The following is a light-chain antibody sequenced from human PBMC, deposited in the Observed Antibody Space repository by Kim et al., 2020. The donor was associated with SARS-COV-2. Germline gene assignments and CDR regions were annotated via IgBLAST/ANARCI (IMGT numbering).Light chain of an antibody. J-gene: IGLJ2*01. CDR1: SSDVDGYKY. CDR3: SSYTSSFTLV. Sequence: GQSITISCTGTSSDVDGYKYVSWYQQHPGKAPKLMIYDVSNRPSGVSNRFSGSKSGNTASVTISGLQAEDEADYYCSSYTSSFTLVFGGGTQLTVL. V-gene: IGLV2-14*03. CDR2: DVS.